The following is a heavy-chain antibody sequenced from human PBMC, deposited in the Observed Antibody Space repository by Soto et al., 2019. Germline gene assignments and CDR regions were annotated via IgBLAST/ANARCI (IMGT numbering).Heavy chain of an antibody. V-gene: IGHV4-30-4*01. CDR3: AREEAARIERWFDP. J-gene: IGHJ5*02. CDR2: ISYSGST. D-gene: IGHD6-6*01. Sequence: SETLSLTCSVSGGSINTINNYWSWIRQPPGKGLEWIGFISYSGSTYYNPSLMSRLTISLDTSTNRFSLKLTSVTAADTAVYYCAREEAARIERWFDPWGQGTLVTVSS. CDR1: GGSINTINNY.